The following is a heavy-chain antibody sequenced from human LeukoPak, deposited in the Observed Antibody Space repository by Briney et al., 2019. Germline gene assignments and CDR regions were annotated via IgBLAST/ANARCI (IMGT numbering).Heavy chain of an antibody. CDR1: GFIVSRYS. CDR3: ARAYCSSITCFE. D-gene: IGHD2-2*01. CDR2: ISTSYSGI. Sequence: GGSLRLSCAASGFIVSRYSMTWVRQAPGKGLEWVSSISTSYSGIYYADSVKGRFTISRDNAKNSLYLQMDSLRADDTAVYYCARAYCSSITCFEWGQGTLVTASS. V-gene: IGHV3-48*01. J-gene: IGHJ4*02.